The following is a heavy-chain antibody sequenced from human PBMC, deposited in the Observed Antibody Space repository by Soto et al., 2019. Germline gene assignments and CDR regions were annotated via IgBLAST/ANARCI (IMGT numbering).Heavy chain of an antibody. J-gene: IGHJ4*02. CDR3: AREHKVVNDFEF. CDR1: GGSISTYY. V-gene: IGHV4-4*07. CDR2: IYSSGAT. D-gene: IGHD2-15*01. Sequence: QVQLQESGPGLVKPSETLSLSCTVSGGSISTYYWNWIRQPAGKGLEWIGRIYSSGATNYNPSLKSRVTMSPDTSTNHFSLRLTSVTPADTAVYYCAREHKVVNDFEFWGQGILVTVSS.